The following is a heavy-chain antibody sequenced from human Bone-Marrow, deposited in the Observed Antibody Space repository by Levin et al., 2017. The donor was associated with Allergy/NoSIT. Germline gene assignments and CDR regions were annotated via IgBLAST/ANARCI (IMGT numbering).Heavy chain of an antibody. CDR1: GGSISSGTHY. J-gene: IGHJ5*02. CDR2: ISDSGNT. Sequence: SQTLSLTCTVSGGSISSGTHYWGWIRQPPGKGLEWIVTISDSGNTYHNPSLTSRVPISVDTSRNQVSLNLTSVTAADTAVYYCARTIAVSTIFGILTPKNWFDPWGQGTLVTVSS. CDR3: ARTIAVSTIFGILTPKNWFDP. D-gene: IGHD3-3*01. V-gene: IGHV4-39*07.